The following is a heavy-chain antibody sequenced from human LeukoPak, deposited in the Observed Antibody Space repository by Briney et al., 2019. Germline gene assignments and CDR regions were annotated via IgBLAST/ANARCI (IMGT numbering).Heavy chain of an antibody. CDR2: ISWNSGSI. Sequence: GGSLRLSCAASGFTFDDYAMHWVRQAPGKGLEWVSGISWNSGSIGYADSVKGRFTISRDNSKNTLYLQMNSLRAEDTAVYYCAREGTGWYDSLDAFDIWGQGTMVTVSS. CDR1: GFTFDDYA. V-gene: IGHV3-9*01. CDR3: AREGTGWYDSLDAFDI. D-gene: IGHD3-22*01. J-gene: IGHJ3*02.